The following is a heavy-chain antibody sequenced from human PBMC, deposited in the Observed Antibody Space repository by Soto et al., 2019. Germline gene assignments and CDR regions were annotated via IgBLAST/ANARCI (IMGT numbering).Heavy chain of an antibody. CDR2: ISYDGSNK. D-gene: IGHD6-13*01. V-gene: IGHV3-30*18. CDR3: AKDLVGYSSSSYFDY. Sequence: GGSLRLSCAASGFTFSSYGMHWVRQAPGKGLEWVAVISYDGSNKYYADSVKGRFTISRDNSKNTLYLQMNSLRAEDTTVYYCAKDLVGYSSSSYFDYWGQGTLVTVS. J-gene: IGHJ4*02. CDR1: GFTFSSYG.